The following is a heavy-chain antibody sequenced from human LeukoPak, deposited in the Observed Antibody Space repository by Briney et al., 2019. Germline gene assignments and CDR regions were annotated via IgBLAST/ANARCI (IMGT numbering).Heavy chain of an antibody. J-gene: IGHJ3*01. CDR2: ISAYNGNT. V-gene: IGHV1-18*01. CDR3: ARDHKSYRDAFDF. D-gene: IGHD1-26*01. Sequence: ASVKVSCKASGYTFTSYGISWVRQAPGQGLEWMGWISAYNGNTNYAQKLQGRVTMTTDTSTSTACMELRSLRSDDTAVYYCARDHKSYRDAFDFWGQGTMVTVSS. CDR1: GYTFTSYG.